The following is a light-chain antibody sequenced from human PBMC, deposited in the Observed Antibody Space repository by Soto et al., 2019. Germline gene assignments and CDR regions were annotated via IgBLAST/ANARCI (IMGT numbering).Light chain of an antibody. V-gene: IGKV1-5*01. J-gene: IGKJ1*01. Sequence: DIQMTQSPCSLSASVGDRVTITCRASQSISGWLAWYQQKPGKAPKFLIYDATSLETGVSSRFSGSGSGTEFTLTINSLQPDDSATYYCQQYNSYSRTFGQGTKVDIK. CDR3: QQYNSYSRT. CDR1: QSISGW. CDR2: DAT.